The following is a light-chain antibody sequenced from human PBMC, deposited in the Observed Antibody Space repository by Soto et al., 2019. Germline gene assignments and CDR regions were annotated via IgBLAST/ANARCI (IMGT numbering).Light chain of an antibody. CDR3: ATWDDNLRGYI. CDR2: RNH. CDR1: SSNIESNY. J-gene: IGLJ1*01. Sequence: QSVLTQPPSASGTPGQTVTISCSGSSSNIESNYVYWYQQVPGTAPKLLIYRNHQRPSGAPDRFSGSKSGTSGSLAISGLRSEDDADYYCATWDDNLRGYIFGPGTKLTVL. V-gene: IGLV1-47*01.